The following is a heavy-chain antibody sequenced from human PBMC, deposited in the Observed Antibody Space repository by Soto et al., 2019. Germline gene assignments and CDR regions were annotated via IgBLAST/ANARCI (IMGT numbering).Heavy chain of an antibody. V-gene: IGHV4-30-4*01. CDR2: IYYSGST. D-gene: IGHD3-10*01. Sequence: QVQLQESGPGLVKPSQTLSLTYTVSGGSISSGDYYWSWIRQPPGKGLEWIGYIYYSGSTYYNPSLKSRVTISVDTSKNQFSLKLSSVTAADTAVYYCARVGDYSYYSSRPFDYWGQGTLVTVSS. CDR3: ARVGDYSYYSSRPFDY. CDR1: GGSISSGDYY. J-gene: IGHJ4*02.